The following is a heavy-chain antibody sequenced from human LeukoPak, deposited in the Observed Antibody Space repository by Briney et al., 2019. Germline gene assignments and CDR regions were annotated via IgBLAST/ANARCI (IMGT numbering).Heavy chain of an antibody. J-gene: IGHJ6*03. D-gene: IGHD5-18*01. Sequence: ASVKVSCKASGYTFTGYYMHWVRQAPGQGLEWMGWINPNSGGTNYAQKFQGRVTMTRDTSISTAYMELSRLRSDDTAVYYCARGGTAMDPSGDYYYYMDVWGKGTTVTVSS. CDR1: GYTFTGYY. V-gene: IGHV1-2*02. CDR2: INPNSGGT. CDR3: ARGGTAMDPSGDYYYYMDV.